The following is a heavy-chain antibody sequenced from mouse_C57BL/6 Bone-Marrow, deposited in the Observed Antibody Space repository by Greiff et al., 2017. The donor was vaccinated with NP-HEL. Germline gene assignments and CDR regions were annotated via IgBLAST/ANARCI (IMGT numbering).Heavy chain of an antibody. J-gene: IGHJ3*01. V-gene: IGHV5-17*01. CDR3: ARGNYAAY. CDR1: GFTFSDYG. Sequence: DVMLVESGGGLVKPGGSLKLSCAASGFTFSDYGMHWVRQAPEKGLEWVAYISSGSSTIYYADTVKGRFTISRDNAKNTLFLQMTSLGSEDTAMYYCARGNYAAYWGQGTLVTVSA. D-gene: IGHD1-1*02. CDR2: ISSGSSTI.